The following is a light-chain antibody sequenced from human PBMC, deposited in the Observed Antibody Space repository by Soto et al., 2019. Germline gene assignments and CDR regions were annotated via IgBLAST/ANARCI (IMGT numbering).Light chain of an antibody. CDR1: QSLSSN. J-gene: IGKJ2*01. V-gene: IGKV3-15*01. CDR2: GAS. CDR3: QQYNNRPYT. Sequence: EIVMTQSPATLSVSPGERATLPCRASQSLSSNLAWYQQKPGQPPRLLIYGASTRATGIPARFIVSGSVTEFTLTISSLQSEDFAVYYCQQYNNRPYTFGQGTNLEIK.